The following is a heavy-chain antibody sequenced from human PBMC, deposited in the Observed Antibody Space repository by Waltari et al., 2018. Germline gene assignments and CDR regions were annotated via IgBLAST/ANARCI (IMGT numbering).Heavy chain of an antibody. Sequence: QVQLQESGPGLVKPSETLSLTCTVSGGSISSHYWSWIRQPPGKGLEWIGYIYYSGSTNYSPSLKSRVTISVDTSKNQFSLKLSSVTAADTAVYYCARGGGGWSDYWGQGTLVTVSS. D-gene: IGHD6-19*01. V-gene: IGHV4-59*11. J-gene: IGHJ4*02. CDR2: IYYSGST. CDR3: ARGGGGWSDY. CDR1: GGSISSHY.